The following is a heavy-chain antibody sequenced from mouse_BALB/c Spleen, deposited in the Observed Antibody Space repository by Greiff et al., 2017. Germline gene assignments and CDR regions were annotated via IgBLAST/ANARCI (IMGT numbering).Heavy chain of an antibody. CDR1: GYSITSDYA. V-gene: IGHV3-2*02. Sequence: DVKLVESGPGLVKPSQSLSLTCTVTGYSITSDYAWNWIRQFPGNKLEWMGYISYSGSTSYNPSLKSRISITRDTSKNQFFLQLNSVTTEDTATYYCARGLLYFDYWGQGTTLTVSS. CDR3: ARGLLYFDY. J-gene: IGHJ2*01. CDR2: ISYSGST. D-gene: IGHD3-3*01.